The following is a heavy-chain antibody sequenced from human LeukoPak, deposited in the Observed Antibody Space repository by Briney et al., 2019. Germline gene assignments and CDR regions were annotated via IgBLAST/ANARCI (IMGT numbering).Heavy chain of an antibody. Sequence: ASVKVSCKASGYTFTGYYMHWVRQAPGQGLEWVGWINPNSGGTNYAQKFQGRVTMTRDTSISTAYMELSRLRSDDTAVYYCARAPHLEWLFSYVPEYFQHWGQGTLVTVSS. CDR2: INPNSGGT. V-gene: IGHV1-2*02. D-gene: IGHD3-3*01. J-gene: IGHJ1*01. CDR3: ARAPHLEWLFSYVPEYFQH. CDR1: GYTFTGYY.